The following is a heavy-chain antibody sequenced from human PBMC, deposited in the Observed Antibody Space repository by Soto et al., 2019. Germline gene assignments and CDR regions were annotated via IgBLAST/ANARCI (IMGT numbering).Heavy chain of an antibody. CDR1: GFSLSNARMG. J-gene: IGHJ5*02. Sequence: QVTLKESGPVLVKPTETLTLTCTVSGFSLSNARMGVSWIRQPPGKALEWLAHIFSNDEKSYSTSLKSRLTILQDPPKRQVVLTMTNMDPVDTATYYCARICSGDLVGATISWFDPWGQGTLVTVSS. CDR3: ARICSGDLVGATISWFDP. D-gene: IGHD1-26*01. V-gene: IGHV2-26*01. CDR2: IFSNDEK.